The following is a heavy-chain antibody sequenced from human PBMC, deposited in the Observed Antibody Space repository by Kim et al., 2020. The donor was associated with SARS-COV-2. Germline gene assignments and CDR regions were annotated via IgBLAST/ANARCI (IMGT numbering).Heavy chain of an antibody. D-gene: IGHD4-17*01. Sequence: ADSVKGRLTTYRDSSKNTLYLQMSARRAEDTAIYYCAKKGPVTTTGPKLDYWGQGTLVTVSS. CDR3: AKKGPVTTTGPKLDY. V-gene: IGHV3-23*01. J-gene: IGHJ4*02.